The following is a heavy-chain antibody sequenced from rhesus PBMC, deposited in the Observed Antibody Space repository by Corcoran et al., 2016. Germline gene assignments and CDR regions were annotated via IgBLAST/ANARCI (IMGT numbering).Heavy chain of an antibody. CDR1: GYSISSGYG. J-gene: IGHJ5-1*01. V-gene: IGHV4-127*01. Sequence: QGQLQESGPGLVKPSETLSLTCSVSGYSISSGYGWSWIRQFPGKGLEWIGYIGGSVGDTKKNPSLRSRVTISKDTTKNQFSLTLTSVVAADTAVYYCVRHPEHANFEYRFPVWGAGVLVTVSS. CDR3: VRHPEHANFEYRFPV. CDR2: IGGSVGDT. D-gene: IGHD4-17*01.